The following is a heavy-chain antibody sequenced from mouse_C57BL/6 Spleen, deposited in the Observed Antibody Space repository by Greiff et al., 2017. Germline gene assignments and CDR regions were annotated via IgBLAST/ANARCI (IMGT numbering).Heavy chain of an antibody. CDR1: GFNIKDDY. CDR2: IDPENGDT. V-gene: IGHV14-4*01. Sequence: EVQLQQSGAELVRPGASVKLSCTASGFNIKDDYMHWVKQRPEQGLEWIGWIDPENGDTEYASKFQGKATITADTSSNTAYLQLSSLTSEDTAVYYCTTDYYGRNYYFDYWGQGTTLTVSS. CDR3: TTDYYGRNYYFDY. J-gene: IGHJ2*01. D-gene: IGHD1-1*01.